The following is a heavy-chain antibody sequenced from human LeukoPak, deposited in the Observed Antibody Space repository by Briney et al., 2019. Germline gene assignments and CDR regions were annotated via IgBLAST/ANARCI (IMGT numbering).Heavy chain of an antibody. D-gene: IGHD5-18*01. CDR1: GFTFSSYE. J-gene: IGHJ4*02. CDR2: ISSSGSTI. V-gene: IGHV3-48*03. CDR3: AREGGGGYSYGYVH. Sequence: PGGSLRLSCAASGFTFSSYEMNWVRQAPGKGLEWVSYISSSGSTIYYADSVKGRFTISRDNAKNSLYLQMNSLRAEDTAVYYCAREGGGGYSYGYVHWGQGTLVTVSS.